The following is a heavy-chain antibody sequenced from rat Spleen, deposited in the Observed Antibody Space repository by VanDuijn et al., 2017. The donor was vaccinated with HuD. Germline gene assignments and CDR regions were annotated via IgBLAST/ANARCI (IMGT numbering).Heavy chain of an antibody. CDR2: ITNTGGST. Sequence: VLLQESGPGLVQPSQTLSLTCTVSGFSLSNYGVIWVRQPPGKGLEWVASITNTGGSTYYPDSVKGRFTISRDNAKTTLYLHMTSLRSEDTATYYCTRGTYYRHWGQGVMVTVSS. CDR3: TRGTYYRH. CDR1: GFSLSNYG. D-gene: IGHD1-12*01. J-gene: IGHJ2*01. V-gene: IGHV5-31*01.